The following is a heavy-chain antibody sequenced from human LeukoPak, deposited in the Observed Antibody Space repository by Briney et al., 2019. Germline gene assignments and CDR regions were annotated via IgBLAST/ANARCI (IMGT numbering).Heavy chain of an antibody. CDR2: INPNRDGT. V-gene: IGHV1-2*02. Sequence: ASVKVSCKASGYTFTDYYMHWVRQAPGQGLEWMGWINPNRDGTNYAQKFQGRVTMTRDTSTSTAYMELSRLRSDDTAVYYCARGLTMVRGVIMVYWGQGTLVTVSS. CDR3: ARGLTMVRGVIMVY. CDR1: GYTFTDYY. D-gene: IGHD3-10*01. J-gene: IGHJ4*02.